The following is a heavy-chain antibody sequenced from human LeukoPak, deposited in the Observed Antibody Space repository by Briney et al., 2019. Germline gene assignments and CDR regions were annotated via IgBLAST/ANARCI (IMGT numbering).Heavy chain of an antibody. Sequence: SETLSLTCTVSGGSISSSGYYWDWIRQPPGKGPPWIGSIYYIGTTYYNPSLRSRVTISVDTSKNQFSLRLSSVTAADTAVYYCARLLERPVRFIDYWGQGTLVTVSS. D-gene: IGHD1-1*01. CDR1: GGSISSSGYY. V-gene: IGHV4-39*01. J-gene: IGHJ4*02. CDR3: ARLLERPVRFIDY. CDR2: IYYIGTT.